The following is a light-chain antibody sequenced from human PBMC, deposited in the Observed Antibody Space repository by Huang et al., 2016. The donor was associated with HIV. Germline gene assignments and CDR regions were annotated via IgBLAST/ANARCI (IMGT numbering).Light chain of an antibody. Sequence: DIVMTQSPDSVAVSLGERATINCKSSQSGLKSSNNKNYLAWYQQKPGQPPKLLIYGASTRESGVPDRFSGSGSGTDFPLTISSLQAEDVAGYYCQQYHSIPLTFGGGTKVEIK. V-gene: IGKV4-1*01. CDR2: GAS. J-gene: IGKJ4*01. CDR1: QSGLKSSNNKNY. CDR3: QQYHSIPLT.